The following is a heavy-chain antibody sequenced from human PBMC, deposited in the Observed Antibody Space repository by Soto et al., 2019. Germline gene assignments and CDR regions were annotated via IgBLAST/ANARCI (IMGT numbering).Heavy chain of an antibody. Sequence: SETLSLTCAVSGGYISGGYYSWSWIRHPPGKGLEWIGFIYNSGSTYYNSSLKSRVTISVDRSKNHFFLNLTSVTAADTAVYYCARAIFEGSSWYVGGYSSGWSNGMDVWGQGTTVTVSS. J-gene: IGHJ6*02. CDR1: GGYISGGYYS. CDR2: IYNSGST. V-gene: IGHV4-30-2*01. D-gene: IGHD6-19*01. CDR3: ARAIFEGSSWYVGGYSSGWSNGMDV.